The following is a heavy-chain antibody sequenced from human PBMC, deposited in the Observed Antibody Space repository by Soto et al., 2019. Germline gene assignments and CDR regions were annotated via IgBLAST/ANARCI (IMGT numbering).Heavy chain of an antibody. D-gene: IGHD3-22*01. CDR3: AKDEYYYSRSGYYIFDY. Sequence: GGSVRLSCAVSGVTFSAYGMHWVRQAPGKGLEWVAAISHDGTNKNYGDSVKGRFTISRDNSKNTLYLQMNSLRPEDTALYYCAKDEYYYSRSGYYIFDYWGQGTLVTAPQ. J-gene: IGHJ4*02. V-gene: IGHV3-30*18. CDR2: ISHDGTNK. CDR1: GVTFSAYG.